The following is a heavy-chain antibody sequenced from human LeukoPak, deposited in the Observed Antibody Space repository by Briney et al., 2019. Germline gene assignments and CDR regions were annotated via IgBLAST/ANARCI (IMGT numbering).Heavy chain of an antibody. Sequence: GESLKISCKGSGYSFTSYWIGWVRQMPGKGLEWMGIIYPGDSDTRYSPSFQGQVTMSADRSISTAYLQWSSLKASDTAMYYCARREMATMDYYFDYWGQGTLVTVSS. D-gene: IGHD5-24*01. V-gene: IGHV5-51*01. CDR1: GYSFTSYW. CDR2: IYPGDSDT. CDR3: ARREMATMDYYFDY. J-gene: IGHJ4*02.